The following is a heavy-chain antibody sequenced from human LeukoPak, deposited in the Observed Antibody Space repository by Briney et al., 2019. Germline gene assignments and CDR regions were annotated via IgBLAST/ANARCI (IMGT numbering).Heavy chain of an antibody. J-gene: IGHJ4*02. D-gene: IGHD5-24*01. Sequence: GGSLRLSCAASEFTFTHAWMSWVRQAPGKGLEWVGRIKSETDGGTTDYAAPVEGRFIISRHDSKNTLYLQMSSLKIEDTAVYYCTTDGEMTTYGYWGQGTLVTVSS. CDR1: EFTFTHAW. CDR3: TTDGEMTTYGY. V-gene: IGHV3-15*01. CDR2: IKSETDGGTT.